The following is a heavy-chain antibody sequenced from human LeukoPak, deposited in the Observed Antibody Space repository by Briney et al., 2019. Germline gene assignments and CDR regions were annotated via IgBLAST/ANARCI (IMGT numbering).Heavy chain of an antibody. CDR2: ISAYNGNT. V-gene: IGHV1-18*01. J-gene: IGHJ6*04. CDR1: GYTFTSFG. CDR3: ARDPFADTGPRMDV. D-gene: IGHD5-18*01. Sequence: ASVKVSCKASGYTFTSFGVNRVRQAPGQGLEWMGWISAYNGNTNYAQKLQGRVTMTTDTSTSTAYMELRSLRSDDTAVYYCARDPFADTGPRMDVWGKGTTVTISS.